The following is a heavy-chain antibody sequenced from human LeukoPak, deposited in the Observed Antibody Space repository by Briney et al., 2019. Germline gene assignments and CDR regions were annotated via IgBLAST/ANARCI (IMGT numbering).Heavy chain of an antibody. CDR3: AKKGVIAVAGNYYYYGMDV. CDR1: GFTFSSYA. J-gene: IGHJ6*02. Sequence: GGSLRLSCAASGFTFSSYAMSWVCQAPGKGLEWVSAISGSGGSTYYADSVKGRFTISRDNSKNTLYLQMNSLRAEDTAVYYCAKKGVIAVAGNYYYYGMDVWGQGTTVTVSS. CDR2: ISGSGGST. D-gene: IGHD6-19*01. V-gene: IGHV3-23*01.